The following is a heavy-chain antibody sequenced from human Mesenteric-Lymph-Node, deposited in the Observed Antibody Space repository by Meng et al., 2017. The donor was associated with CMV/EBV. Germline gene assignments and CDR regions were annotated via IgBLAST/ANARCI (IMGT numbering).Heavy chain of an antibody. CDR2: ISYDGSNK. J-gene: IGHJ6*02. CDR1: GFIFSNYG. D-gene: IGHD2-2*01. Sequence: GESLKISCAASGFIFSNYGMHWVRQAPGKGLEWVAVISYDGSNKYYADSVKGRFTISRDNSKNTLYLQMNSLRAEDTAVYYCARDQYQLLSLSYYYYGMDVWGQGTTVTVSS. V-gene: IGHV3-30*06. CDR3: ARDQYQLLSLSYYYYGMDV.